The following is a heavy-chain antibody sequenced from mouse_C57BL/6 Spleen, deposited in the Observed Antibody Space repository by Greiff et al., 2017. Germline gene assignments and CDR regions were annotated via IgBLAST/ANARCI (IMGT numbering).Heavy chain of an antibody. Sequence: QVQLQQSGAELVKPGASVKISCKASGYAFSSYWMNWVKQRPGQGLEWIGQIYPGDGDTNYNGKFKGKATLTADKSSSTAYMQLSSLTSEDAAVYFCARKGRYYHFDVWGTGTTVTVSS. D-gene: IGHD1-1*01. CDR3: ARKGRYYHFDV. CDR1: GYAFSSYW. CDR2: IYPGDGDT. V-gene: IGHV1-80*01. J-gene: IGHJ1*03.